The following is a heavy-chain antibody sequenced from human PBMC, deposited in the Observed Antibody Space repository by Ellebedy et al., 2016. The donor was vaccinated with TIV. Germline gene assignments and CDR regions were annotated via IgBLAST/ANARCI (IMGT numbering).Heavy chain of an antibody. Sequence: GESLKISCTASGITFSTHNLHWVRHAPGKGLEWVAVIGHDGSNKYYAASLEGRFTISRDNSKNKLYLQMNSLRPDDTAVYYCARGGWDLVAASDVWGHGTMVTVSS. D-gene: IGHD1-26*01. CDR3: ARGGWDLVAASDV. V-gene: IGHV3-33*01. CDR1: GITFSTHN. CDR2: IGHDGSNK. J-gene: IGHJ3*01.